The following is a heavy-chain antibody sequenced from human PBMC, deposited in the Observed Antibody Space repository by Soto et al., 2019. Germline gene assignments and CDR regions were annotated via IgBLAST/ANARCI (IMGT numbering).Heavy chain of an antibody. CDR1: GFTFSSWA. D-gene: IGHD1-26*01. V-gene: IGHV3-30*18. CDR3: AKDRSRDQSWELFWYFDL. Sequence: QEQLEESGGGVVQPGRSLRLSCAASGFTFSSWAMHWVRQAPGKGLEWVAVLSYDGTKTYYADSVKGRFTISRDNSKNTLYLQMNSLRREDTAVYYCAKDRSRDQSWELFWYFDLWGRGTLVTVSS. J-gene: IGHJ2*01. CDR2: LSYDGTKT.